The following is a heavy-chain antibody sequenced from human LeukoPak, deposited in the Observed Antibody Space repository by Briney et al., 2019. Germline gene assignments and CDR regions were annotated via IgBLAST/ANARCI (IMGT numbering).Heavy chain of an antibody. D-gene: IGHD2-2*01. CDR2: IYHGGSS. Sequence: PSDTLSLTCTVSGYSVTSGSYWGWIRQPPGRGLEWIGIIYHGGSSYYNPSLKSRVTISVDTSKNQFSLKLSSVTAADTAVYYCARNGSSCGSTNCYGTPFDNWGQGALVTVSS. J-gene: IGHJ4*02. V-gene: IGHV4-38-2*02. CDR3: ARNGSSCGSTNCYGTPFDN. CDR1: GYSVTSGSY.